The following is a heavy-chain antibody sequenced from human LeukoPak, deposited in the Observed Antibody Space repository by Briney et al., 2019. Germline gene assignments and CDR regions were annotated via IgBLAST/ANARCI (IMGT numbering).Heavy chain of an antibody. Sequence: ASVKVSCKASGYTFTSYGISWVRQAPGQGLEWMGWITTYNDNTNYAQKLQGRVTMTTDTSTSTAYMELRSLRSDDTAVYYCARALLWFGEPSHIDYWGQGTLVTASS. D-gene: IGHD3-10*01. CDR1: GYTFTSYG. CDR3: ARALLWFGEPSHIDY. CDR2: ITTYNDNT. J-gene: IGHJ4*02. V-gene: IGHV1-18*01.